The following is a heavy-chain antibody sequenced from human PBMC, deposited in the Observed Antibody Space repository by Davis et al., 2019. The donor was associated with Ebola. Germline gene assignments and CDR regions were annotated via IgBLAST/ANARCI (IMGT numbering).Heavy chain of an antibody. Sequence: ESLKISCAASGFMFSSCGMNWIRQPPGKGLEWIGEINHSGSTNYNPSLKSRVTISVDTSKNQFSLKLSSVTAADTAVYYCARTWELPYYYYGMDVWGQGTTVTVSS. CDR1: GFMFSSCG. V-gene: IGHV4-34*01. CDR2: INHSGST. CDR3: ARTWELPYYYYGMDV. D-gene: IGHD1-26*01. J-gene: IGHJ6*02.